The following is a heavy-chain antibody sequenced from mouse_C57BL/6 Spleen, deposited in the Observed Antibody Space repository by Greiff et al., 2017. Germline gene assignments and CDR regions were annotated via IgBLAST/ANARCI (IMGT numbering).Heavy chain of an antibody. Sequence: LQESGAELVRPGASVKMSCKASGYTFTSYNMHWVKQTPRQGLEWIGAIYPGNGDTSYNQKFKGKATLTVDKSSSTAYMQLSSLTSEDSAVYFCARSYYYGSSYVVPWFAYWGQGTLVTVSA. V-gene: IGHV1-12*01. CDR1: GYTFTSYN. CDR3: ARSYYYGSSYVVPWFAY. D-gene: IGHD1-1*01. CDR2: IYPGNGDT. J-gene: IGHJ3*01.